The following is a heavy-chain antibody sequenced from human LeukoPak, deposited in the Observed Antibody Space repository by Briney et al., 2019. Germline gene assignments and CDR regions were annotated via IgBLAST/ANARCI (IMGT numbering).Heavy chain of an antibody. D-gene: IGHD3-10*01. CDR2: ISAYNGNT. CDR3: ARDWGAGSWFDP. V-gene: IGHV1-18*01. Sequence: GASVKVSCKASGYTFTSYGISWVRQAPGQRLEGMGWISAYNGNTNYAQKLKGRVTMTTDTSTSTAYMELRSLRSDDTAVYYCARDWGAGSWFDPWGQGTLVTVSS. CDR1: GYTFTSYG. J-gene: IGHJ5*02.